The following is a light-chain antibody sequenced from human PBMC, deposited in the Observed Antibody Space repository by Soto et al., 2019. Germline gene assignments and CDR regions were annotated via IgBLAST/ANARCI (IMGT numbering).Light chain of an antibody. J-gene: IGKJ1*01. Sequence: DIQMTQSPSTLSGSVGDRVTISCRASQSISDWLAWYQQKPGQAPKFLIYKASNLESGVPSRFSGSGSGTEFILTITILQSDVFATYYCQHYDSYPTTFGQGTKVEIK. CDR3: QHYDSYPTT. CDR1: QSISDW. CDR2: KAS. V-gene: IGKV1-5*03.